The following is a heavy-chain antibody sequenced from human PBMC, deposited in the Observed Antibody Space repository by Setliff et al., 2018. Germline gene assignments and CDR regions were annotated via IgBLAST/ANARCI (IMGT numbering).Heavy chain of an antibody. CDR3: ARHPYYYGSGTYLDNNNRWFDP. Sequence: PGESLKISCKGSGYSFTSYWIGWVRQMPGKGLEWMGIIYPGDSDTRYSPSFQGQVTISVDKSINTAYLQWSSLRASDTAIYYCARHPYYYGSGTYLDNNNRWFDPWGQGTLVTVS. V-gene: IGHV5-51*01. CDR1: GYSFTSYW. D-gene: IGHD3-10*01. CDR2: IYPGDSDT. J-gene: IGHJ5*02.